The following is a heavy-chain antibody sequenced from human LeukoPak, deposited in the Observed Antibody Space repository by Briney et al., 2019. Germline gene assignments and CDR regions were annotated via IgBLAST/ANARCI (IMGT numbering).Heavy chain of an antibody. Sequence: EASVNVSCKASAYTFTGYYMHWVRQAPGQGLEWMGWINPNSGGTNYAQKFQGWVTMTRDTSISTAYMELSRLRSDDTAVYYCARADQKGYSSSWYYYGMDVWGKGTTVTVSS. J-gene: IGHJ6*04. CDR3: ARADQKGYSSSWYYYGMDV. D-gene: IGHD6-13*01. CDR2: INPNSGGT. V-gene: IGHV1-2*04. CDR1: AYTFTGYY.